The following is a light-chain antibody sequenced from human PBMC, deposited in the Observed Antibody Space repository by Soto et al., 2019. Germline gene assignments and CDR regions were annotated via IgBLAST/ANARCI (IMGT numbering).Light chain of an antibody. Sequence: EIVLTQSPATLSPSPLERPKLSCRASQTVGSRLAWYQHKPGQAPRLLIYDSSNRATGIPARFSGSGSGTDFTLTISSLEPEDFAVYYCQQRFNWQVTLGQGTRLEIK. CDR1: QTVGSR. V-gene: IGKV3-11*01. CDR3: QQRFNWQVT. J-gene: IGKJ5*01. CDR2: DSS.